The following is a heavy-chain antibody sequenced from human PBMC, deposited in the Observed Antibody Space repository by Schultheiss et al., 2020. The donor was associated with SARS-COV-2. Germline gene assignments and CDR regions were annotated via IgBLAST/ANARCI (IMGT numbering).Heavy chain of an antibody. CDR2: INHSGST. J-gene: IGHJ4*02. D-gene: IGHD3-9*01. Sequence: GSLRLSCAASGFTFSDYYMSWIRQPPGKGLEWIGEINHSGSTNYNPSLKSRVTISVDTSKNQFSLKLSSVTAADTAVYYCARSADYDILTGEIYYFDYWGQGTLVTVSS. CDR3: ARSADYDILTGEIYYFDY. V-gene: IGHV4-34*01. CDR1: GFTFSDYY.